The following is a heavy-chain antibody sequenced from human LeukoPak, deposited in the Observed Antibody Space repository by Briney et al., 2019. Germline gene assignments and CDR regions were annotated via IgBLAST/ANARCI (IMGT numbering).Heavy chain of an antibody. V-gene: IGHV3-74*01. CDR2: IDNDGSDS. Sequence: GGSPRLSCAASEFTFTNYWMHWVRQAPGEGLVWVSRIDNDGSDSIYADSVKGRFTISRDNAKNTVYLQMNGLRADDTAVYYCARGGYHHGFDIWGQGTMVIVSS. CDR1: EFTFTNYW. CDR3: ARGGYHHGFDI. D-gene: IGHD1-14*01. J-gene: IGHJ3*02.